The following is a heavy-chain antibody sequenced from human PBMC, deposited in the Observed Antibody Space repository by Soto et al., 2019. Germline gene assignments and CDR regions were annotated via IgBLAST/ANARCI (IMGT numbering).Heavy chain of an antibody. V-gene: IGHV1-46*01. CDR1: GYCFLSHS. CDR2: INPSGGST. Sequence: GASVKVPSKSSGYCFLSHSLHSLRHSPGKGLEWMGIINPSGGSTSYAQKFQGRVTMTRDTSTSTVYMELSSLRSEDTAVYYCAIFIAIIGDVTISPAFDIRGQGTMVT. CDR3: AIFIAIIGDVTISPAFDI. D-gene: IGHD3-10*01. J-gene: IGHJ3*02.